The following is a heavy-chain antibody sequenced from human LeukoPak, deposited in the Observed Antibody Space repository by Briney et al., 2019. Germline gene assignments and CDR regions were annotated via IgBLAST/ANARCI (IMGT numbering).Heavy chain of an antibody. Sequence: AGGSLRLSCAASGFTFSNAWMSWVRQAPGKGLEWVANIKQDGSEKYYVDSVKGRFTISRDNAKNSLYLQMNSLRAEDTAVYYCARVRKKMATITGRPYYMDVWGKGTTVTVSS. CDR2: IKQDGSEK. CDR3: ARVRKKMATITGRPYYMDV. CDR1: GFTFSNAW. D-gene: IGHD5-24*01. V-gene: IGHV3-7*01. J-gene: IGHJ6*03.